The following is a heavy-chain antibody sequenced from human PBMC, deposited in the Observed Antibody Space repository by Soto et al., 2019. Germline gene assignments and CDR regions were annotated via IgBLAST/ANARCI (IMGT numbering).Heavy chain of an antibody. J-gene: IGHJ4*02. CDR2: FDPEDGET. CDR1: GYTLTELS. Sequence: GASVKVSCKVSGYTLTELSMHWVRQAPGKGLEWMGGFDPEDGETIYAQKFQGRVTMTEDTSTDTAYMELSSLRSEDTAVYYCATALGSAAGTYYFDYWGQGTLVTVSS. D-gene: IGHD6-13*01. CDR3: ATALGSAAGTYYFDY. V-gene: IGHV1-24*01.